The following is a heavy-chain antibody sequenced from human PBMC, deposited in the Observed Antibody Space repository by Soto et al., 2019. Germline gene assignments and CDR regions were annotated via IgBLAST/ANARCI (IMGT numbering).Heavy chain of an antibody. CDR3: AVPDYTNTVPRSDFFDY. D-gene: IGHD4-4*01. Sequence: QVHLVQSGAEVKQPGSSVKVSCKASGGTFSTYTITWLRQAPGQGPEWMGRIIPVLGIANYAQKFQGRITITADTSTSTTYMKLVCLRPNDTAVVYWAVPDYTNTVPRSDFFDYWGQGTLVTVSS. V-gene: IGHV1-69*02. CDR2: IIPVLGIA. CDR1: GGTFSTYT. J-gene: IGHJ4*02.